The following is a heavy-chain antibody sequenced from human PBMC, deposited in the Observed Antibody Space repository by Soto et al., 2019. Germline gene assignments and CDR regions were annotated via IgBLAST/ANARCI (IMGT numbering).Heavy chain of an antibody. V-gene: IGHV1-3*01. CDR2: INAGNGNT. CDR3: ARGSVVVVAATPFYNY. Sequence: GASVKVSCKASGYTFTSYAMHWVRQAPGQRLEWMGWINAGNGNTKYSQKFQGRVTITRDTSASTAYMELSSLRSEDTAVYYCARGSVVVVAATPFYNYWGQGTLVTVSS. CDR1: GYTFTSYA. J-gene: IGHJ4*02. D-gene: IGHD2-15*01.